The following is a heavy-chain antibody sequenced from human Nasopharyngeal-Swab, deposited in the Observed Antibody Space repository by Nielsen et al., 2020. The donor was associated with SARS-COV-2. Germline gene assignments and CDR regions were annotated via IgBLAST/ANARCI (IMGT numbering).Heavy chain of an antibody. D-gene: IGHD3-10*01. CDR1: GFTSSSYW. CDR2: INSDGSST. J-gene: IGHJ6*03. V-gene: IGHV3-74*01. Sequence: GGSLRLSCAASGFTSSSYWMHWVRQAPGKGLVWVSRINSDGSSTSYADSVKGRFTISRDNAKNSPYLQMNSLRAEDTALYDCAKDKELGGYYYCMDVWGKGTTVTVSS. CDR3: AKDKELGGYYYCMDV.